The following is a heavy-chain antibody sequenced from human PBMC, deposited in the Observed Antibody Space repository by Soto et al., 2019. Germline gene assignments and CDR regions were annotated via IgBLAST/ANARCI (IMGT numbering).Heavy chain of an antibody. J-gene: IGHJ6*03. V-gene: IGHV4-31*03. CDR3: ASVTTYYYYMDV. CDR2: IYYSGST. CDR1: CGSISSGGYY. D-gene: IGHD4-17*01. Sequence: SETLSLTCTVSCGSISSGGYYWSWIRQHPGKGLEWIGYIYYSGSTYYNPSLKSRVTISVDTSKNQFSLKLSSVTAADTAVYYCASVTTYYYYMDVWGKGTTVTVSS.